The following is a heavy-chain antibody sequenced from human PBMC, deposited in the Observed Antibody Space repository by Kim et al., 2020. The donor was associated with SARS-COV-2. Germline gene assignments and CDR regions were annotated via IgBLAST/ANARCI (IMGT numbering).Heavy chain of an antibody. D-gene: IGHD6-19*01. CDR3: ARTYSSGWYSHNYFDY. V-gene: IGHV3-48*02. Sequence: VKGRITIPRDNAKNSLYLQMNSLRDEDTAVYYCARTYSSGWYSHNYFDYWGQGTLVTVSS. J-gene: IGHJ4*02.